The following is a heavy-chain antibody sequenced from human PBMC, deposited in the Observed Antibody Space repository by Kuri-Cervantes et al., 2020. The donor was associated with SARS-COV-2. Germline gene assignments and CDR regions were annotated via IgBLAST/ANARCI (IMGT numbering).Heavy chain of an antibody. D-gene: IGHD6-13*01. CDR3: ARGRGSSWRLNAFDI. Sequence: SQTLSLTCAVYGGSFSGYYWSWIRQPPGKGLEWIGEINHSGSTNYNPSLKSRVTISVDTSKNQFSLKLSSVTAADTAVYYCARGRGSSWRLNAFDIWGQGTMVTVSS. J-gene: IGHJ3*02. CDR1: GGSFSGYY. V-gene: IGHV4-34*01. CDR2: INHSGST.